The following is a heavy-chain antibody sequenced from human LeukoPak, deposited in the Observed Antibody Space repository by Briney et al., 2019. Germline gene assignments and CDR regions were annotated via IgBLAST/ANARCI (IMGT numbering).Heavy chain of an antibody. Sequence: PGGSLRLSCAASGFTFGSYGMHWVRQAPGKGLEWVAVIWYGGSNKYYADSVKGRFTISRDNSKNTLYLQMNSLRAEDTAVYYCAKGFLEGSDYYYMDVWGKGTTVTVSS. J-gene: IGHJ6*03. CDR2: IWYGGSNK. CDR3: AKGFLEGSDYYYMDV. D-gene: IGHD3-3*01. V-gene: IGHV3-30*02. CDR1: GFTFGSYG.